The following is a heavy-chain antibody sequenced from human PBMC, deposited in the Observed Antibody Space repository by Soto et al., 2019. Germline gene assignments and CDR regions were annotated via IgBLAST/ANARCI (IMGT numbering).Heavy chain of an antibody. J-gene: IGHJ4*02. CDR2: INLRGGTT. V-gene: IGHV1-46*02. D-gene: IGHD1-26*01. CDR1: GYNFNQYY. Sequence: QVQLMQSGAEVRKPGASVRLSCETSGYNFNQYYIHWVRQAPGQGLEWMGIINLRGGTTAYAHKFRGRVTVTGDTSTKTAYMELRSLRSEDTAMYFCARGPEDSDVPRWDYWGQGTLVTVSS. CDR3: ARGPEDSDVPRWDY.